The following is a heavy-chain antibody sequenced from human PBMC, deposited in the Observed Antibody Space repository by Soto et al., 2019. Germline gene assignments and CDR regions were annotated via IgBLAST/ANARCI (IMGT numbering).Heavy chain of an antibody. CDR1: GFAFGNFV. CDR3: TRASSDRNHMEV. V-gene: IGHV3-23*01. Sequence: GGSLRLSCAASGFAFGNFVMRWVRQTPGKGLEWVSTITESGGDTYYTDSVKGRFTISRDNSKNTLYLQMTSLRAEDTALYYCTRASSDRNHMEVWGPGTTVTVSS. CDR2: ITESGGDT. J-gene: IGHJ6*02.